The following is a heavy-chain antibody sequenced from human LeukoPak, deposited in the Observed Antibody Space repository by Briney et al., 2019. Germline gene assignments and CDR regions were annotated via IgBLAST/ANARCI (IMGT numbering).Heavy chain of an antibody. V-gene: IGHV1-18*01. J-gene: IGHJ4*02. CDR1: GYTFTSYG. CDR2: ISAYNGNT. D-gene: IGHD3-3*01. Sequence: GASVKVSCKASGYTFTSYGISWVRQAPGQGLEWMGWISAYNGNTNYAQKLQGRVTMTTDTSTSTAYMELRSLRSDDTAVYYCARGYNYDFWSGEYFDYWGQGTLVTVSS. CDR3: ARGYNYDFWSGEYFDY.